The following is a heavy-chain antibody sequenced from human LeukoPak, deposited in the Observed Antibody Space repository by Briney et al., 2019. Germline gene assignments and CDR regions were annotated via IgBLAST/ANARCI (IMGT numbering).Heavy chain of an antibody. Sequence: SETLSLTCAVYGGSFSGYYWSWIRQPPGKGLEWIGEINHSGSTNYNPSLKSRVTISVDTSKNQFSLKLSSVTAADTAVYYCARNRYYYGSGSYGVPNWFDPWGQGTLVIVSS. V-gene: IGHV4-34*01. CDR3: ARNRYYYGSGSYGVPNWFDP. D-gene: IGHD3-10*01. J-gene: IGHJ5*02. CDR2: INHSGST. CDR1: GGSFSGYY.